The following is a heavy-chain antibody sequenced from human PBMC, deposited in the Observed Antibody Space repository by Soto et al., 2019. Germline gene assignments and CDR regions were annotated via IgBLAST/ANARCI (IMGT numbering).Heavy chain of an antibody. D-gene: IGHD3-10*01. CDR3: ATNYGSGSAHVDY. CDR2: VIPMVGMS. V-gene: IGHV1-69*02. J-gene: IGHJ4*02. CDR1: GGTFNFYS. Sequence: QVQLVQSGAEVKKPGSSVKVSCTASGGTFNFYSISWVRQAPGQGLEWVGRVIPMVGMSEYAQKFQGRVTITADKSTSTAYMTLRSLRSEDTAVYYCATNYGSGSAHVDYWGQGPLVTVSS.